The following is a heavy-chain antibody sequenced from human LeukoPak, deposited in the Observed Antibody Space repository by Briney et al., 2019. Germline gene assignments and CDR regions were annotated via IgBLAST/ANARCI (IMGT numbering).Heavy chain of an antibody. CDR3: TRDLYGSGSYYNYFDY. CDR1: GFTFSSYA. D-gene: IGHD3-10*01. J-gene: IGHJ4*02. CDR2: IRSKANSYAT. Sequence: PGRSLRLSCAASGFTFSSYAMHWVRQASGKGLEWVGRIRSKANSYATAYAASVKGGLTISRDDSKNTAYLQMNSLKTEDTAVYYCTRDLYGSGSYYNYFDYWGQGTLVTVSS. V-gene: IGHV3-73*01.